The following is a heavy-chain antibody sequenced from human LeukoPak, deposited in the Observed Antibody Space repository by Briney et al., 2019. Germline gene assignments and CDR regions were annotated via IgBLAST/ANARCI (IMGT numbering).Heavy chain of an antibody. CDR3: ARTAYARFFDL. J-gene: IGHJ2*01. CDR2: IYYSGST. D-gene: IGHD2-21*01. V-gene: IGHV4-61*01. CDR1: GGSVSSGISY. Sequence: PSETLSLTCSVSGGSVSSGISYWSWIRQPPGKGLEWIGHIYYSGSTNYNPSLKSRVTISIDTSKNQFSLKLSSVTAADTAVYYCARTAYARFFDLWGRGTLVTVSS.